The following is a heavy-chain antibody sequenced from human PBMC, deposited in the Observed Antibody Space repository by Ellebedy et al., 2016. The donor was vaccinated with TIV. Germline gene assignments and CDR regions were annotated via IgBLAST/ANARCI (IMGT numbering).Heavy chain of an antibody. Sequence: ASVKVSCXASGHIFTTYGIHWVRQAPGQRPEWMVWINTGNGNTKYSQKFQGRITISRDTSATTAYMELSGLMSEDTAVYYCATREWQDPMDVWGQGTTVTVSS. CDR2: INTGNGNT. D-gene: IGHD3-3*01. V-gene: IGHV1-3*04. CDR1: GHIFTTYG. CDR3: ATREWQDPMDV. J-gene: IGHJ6*02.